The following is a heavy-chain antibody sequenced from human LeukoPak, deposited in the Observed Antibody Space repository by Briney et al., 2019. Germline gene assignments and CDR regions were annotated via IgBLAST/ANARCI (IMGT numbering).Heavy chain of an antibody. CDR3: ARDRTLRGFGFDY. Sequence: PGGSLRLSCAASGFTVSSNYMSWVRQAPGKGLEWVSVIYSGGSTYYADSVKGRFTISRDNSKNTLYLQMNSLRAEETAVYYCARDRTLRGFGFDYWGQGTLVTVSS. V-gene: IGHV3-66*01. CDR1: GFTVSSNY. CDR2: IYSGGST. J-gene: IGHJ4*02. D-gene: IGHD5-12*01.